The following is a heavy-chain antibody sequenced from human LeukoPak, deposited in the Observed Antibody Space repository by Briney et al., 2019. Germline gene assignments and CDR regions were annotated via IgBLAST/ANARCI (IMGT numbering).Heavy chain of an antibody. V-gene: IGHV4-39*07. J-gene: IGHJ4*02. CDR3: ARVSGAWDIVATNTFDY. CDR1: GGSISSSSYY. D-gene: IGHD5-12*01. Sequence: LETLSLTCTVSGGSISSSSYYWGWIRQPPGKGLAWVGSIYYSGSTYYNPSLKSRVTISVDTSKNQFSLKLSSVTAADTAVYYCARVSGAWDIVATNTFDYWGQGTLVTVSS. CDR2: IYYSGST.